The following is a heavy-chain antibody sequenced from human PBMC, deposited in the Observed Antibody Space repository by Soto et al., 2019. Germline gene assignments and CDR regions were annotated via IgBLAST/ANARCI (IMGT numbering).Heavy chain of an antibody. Sequence: ASVKVSCKASGYTFTSYGISWVRQAPGQGLEWMGWISAYNGNTNYAQKLQGRVTLTTDTSTSTAYMELRSLRSDDTAVYYCARDLGSSWYVPAHFDPWGQGTLVTVSS. CDR2: ISAYNGNT. CDR1: GYTFTSYG. D-gene: IGHD6-13*01. J-gene: IGHJ5*02. CDR3: ARDLGSSWYVPAHFDP. V-gene: IGHV1-18*01.